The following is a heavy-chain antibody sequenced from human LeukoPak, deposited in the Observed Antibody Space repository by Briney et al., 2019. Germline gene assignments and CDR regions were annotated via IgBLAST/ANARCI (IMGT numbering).Heavy chain of an antibody. CDR3: ARVHPLGYCSGGSCQLDY. V-gene: IGHV1-8*02. J-gene: IGHJ4*02. CDR1: GDTFTNYA. Sequence: GASVKVSCKASGDTFTNYAFSWVRQATGQGLEWMGWMNPNSGNTGYAQKFQGRVTMTRNTSISTAYMELSSLRSEDTAVYYCARVHPLGYCSGGSCQLDYWGQGTLVTVSS. D-gene: IGHD2-15*01. CDR2: MNPNSGNT.